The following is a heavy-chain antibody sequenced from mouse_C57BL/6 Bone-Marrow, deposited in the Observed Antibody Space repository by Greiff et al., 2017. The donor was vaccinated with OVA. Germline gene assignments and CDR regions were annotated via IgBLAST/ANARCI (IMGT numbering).Heavy chain of an antibody. V-gene: IGHV5-12*01. CDR1: GFTFSDYY. CDR3: ARPELGRGFAY. J-gene: IGHJ3*01. Sequence: EVMLVESGGGLVQPGGSLKLSCAASGFTFSDYYMYWVRQTPEKRLEWVAYISNGGGSTYYPDTVKGRFTISRDNAKNTLYLQMSRLKSEDTAMYYCARPELGRGFAYWGQGTLVTVSA. CDR2: ISNGGGST. D-gene: IGHD4-1*01.